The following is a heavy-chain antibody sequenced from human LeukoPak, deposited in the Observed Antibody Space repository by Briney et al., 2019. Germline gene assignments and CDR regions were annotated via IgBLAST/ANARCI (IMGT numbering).Heavy chain of an antibody. CDR1: GGSISSGGYY. D-gene: IGHD3-10*01. CDR2: IYYSGST. CDR3: ARGFGENAFDI. Sequence: SETLSLTCTVSGGSISSGGYYWSWIRQHPGKGLEWIGYIYYSGSTYYNPSLKSRVTISVDTSKNQFSPKLSSVTAADTAVYYCARGFGENAFDIWGQGTMVTVSS. J-gene: IGHJ3*02. V-gene: IGHV4-31*03.